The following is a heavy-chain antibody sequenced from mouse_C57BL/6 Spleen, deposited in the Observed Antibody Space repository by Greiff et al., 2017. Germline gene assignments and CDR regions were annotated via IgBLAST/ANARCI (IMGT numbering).Heavy chain of an antibody. CDR1: GYAFSSYW. D-gene: IGHD6-1*01. CDR3: ARRAANGDFDY. Sequence: QVQLKQSGAELVKPGASVKISCKASGYAFSSYWMNWVKQRPGKGLEWIGQIYPGDGDTNYNGKFKGKATLTADKSSSTAYMQLSSLTSEDSAVYFCARRAANGDFDYWGQGTTLTVSS. J-gene: IGHJ2*01. V-gene: IGHV1-80*01. CDR2: IYPGDGDT.